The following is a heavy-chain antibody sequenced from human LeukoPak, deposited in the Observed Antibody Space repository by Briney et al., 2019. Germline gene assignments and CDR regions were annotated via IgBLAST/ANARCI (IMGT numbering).Heavy chain of an antibody. J-gene: IGHJ4*02. V-gene: IGHV3-23*01. Sequence: GGSLRLSCATSGFTFSSYAMSWVRQAPGKGLELVSGIGASGGSTYYADSVKGRFIISRDNSKNTLYLQMNSLSAEDTAVYYCARDWGYWGQGTLVTVSS. CDR3: ARDWGY. D-gene: IGHD3-16*01. CDR1: GFTFSSYA. CDR2: IGASGGST.